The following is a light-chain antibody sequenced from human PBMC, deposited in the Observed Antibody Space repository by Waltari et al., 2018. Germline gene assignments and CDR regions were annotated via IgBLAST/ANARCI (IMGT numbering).Light chain of an antibody. CDR2: DNT. V-gene: IGLV3-19*01. CDR1: SLRNFY. Sequence: SSELTQDPTVSVALGQTVRITCQGDSLRNFYASWYQQKPGQAPILVVYDNTNQPSGIPDRFAGSHSGNTASLIITGAQAEDEADYYCNSRDTTNDPHILFGGGTKLTVL. J-gene: IGLJ3*02. CDR3: NSRDTTNDPHIL.